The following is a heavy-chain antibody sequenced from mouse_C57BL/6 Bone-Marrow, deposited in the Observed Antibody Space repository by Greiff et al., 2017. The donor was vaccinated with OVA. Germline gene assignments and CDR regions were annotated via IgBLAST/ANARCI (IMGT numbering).Heavy chain of an antibody. V-gene: IGHV1-81*01. CDR2: IYPRSGNT. Sequence: QVQLQQSGAELARPGASVKLSCKASGYTFTSYGLSWVKQRTGQGLEWIGEIYPRSGNTYYNEKFKGKATLTADKSSSTAYMELRSLTSEDSAVYFCAKPNWDVGYFDVWGTGTTVTVSS. CDR3: AKPNWDVGYFDV. CDR1: GYTFTSYG. D-gene: IGHD4-1*01. J-gene: IGHJ1*03.